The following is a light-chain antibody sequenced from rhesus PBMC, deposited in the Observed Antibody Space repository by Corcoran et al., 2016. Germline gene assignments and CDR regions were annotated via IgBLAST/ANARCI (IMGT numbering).Light chain of an antibody. CDR1: QSVSNW. V-gene: IGKV1-22*01. CDR2: KAY. J-gene: IGKJ3*01. Sequence: DIQMTQSPSSLSASVGDTVTITCRASQSVSNWLAWYQQKPGKAPKLLIYKAYSLQSGVPSRFSGSGSGTDCTLTISSLQSEDLAIYYCQQYSSSPSTFGPGTKLDIK. CDR3: QQYSSSPST.